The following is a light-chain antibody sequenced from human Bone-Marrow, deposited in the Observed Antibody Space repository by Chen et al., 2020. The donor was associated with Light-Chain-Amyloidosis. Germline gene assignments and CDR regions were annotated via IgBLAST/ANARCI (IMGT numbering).Light chain of an antibody. CDR1: DLPTNY. V-gene: IGLV3-25*03. Sequence: SYELTQPPSVSVSPGQTARITCSGYDLPTNYAYWYQQKQGQAPVLVIHKDTERPSGISERISGSSSGTTATLTISGVQAEDEADYHCQSADSSGTYEVIFGGGTKLTVL. CDR2: KDT. CDR3: QSADSSGTYEVI. J-gene: IGLJ2*01.